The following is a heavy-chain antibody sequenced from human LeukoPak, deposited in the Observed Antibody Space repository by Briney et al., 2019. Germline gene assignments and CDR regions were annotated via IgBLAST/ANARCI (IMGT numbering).Heavy chain of an antibody. CDR3: ARASKEGVVAPGTLFGYYYMDV. CDR1: GGSISSYY. V-gene: IGHV4-59*01. Sequence: SETLSLTCTVSGGSISSYYWSWIRQPPGKGLEWIAYIYNSGGTKFNPSLKSRVTTSLDTSKNQFSLKLSSVTAADTAVYYWARASKEGVVAPGTLFGYYYMDVGGKGTTVPVP. J-gene: IGHJ6*03. CDR2: IYNSGGT. D-gene: IGHD2-15*01.